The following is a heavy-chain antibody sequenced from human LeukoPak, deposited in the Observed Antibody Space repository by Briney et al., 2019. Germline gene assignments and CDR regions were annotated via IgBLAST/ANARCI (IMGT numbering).Heavy chain of an antibody. D-gene: IGHD6-19*01. J-gene: IGHJ4*02. CDR1: GGSISSSSYY. CDR3: ARLIRRVPLYAVAGTYVGDY. V-gene: IGHV4-39*01. CDR2: IYYSGST. Sequence: SETLSLTCTVSGGSISSSSYYWGWIRQPPGKGLEWIGSIYYSGSTYYNPSLKSRVTISVDTSKNQFSLKLSSVTAADTAVYYCARLIRRVPLYAVAGTYVGDYWGQGTLVTVSS.